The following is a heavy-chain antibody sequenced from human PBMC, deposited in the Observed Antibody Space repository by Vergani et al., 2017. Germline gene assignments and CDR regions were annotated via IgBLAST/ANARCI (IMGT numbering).Heavy chain of an antibody. CDR1: GGSISSGGYY. D-gene: IGHD2/OR15-2a*01. Sequence: QLQLQESGPGLVKPSETLSLTCTVSGGSISSGGYYWSWIRQHPGKGLEWIGYIYYSGSTYYNPSLKSRVTISVDTSKNQFSLKLSSVTAADTAVYYCARSTTNTAFDPWGQGTLVTVSS. J-gene: IGHJ5*02. V-gene: IGHV4-31*03. CDR3: ARSTTNTAFDP. CDR2: IYYSGST.